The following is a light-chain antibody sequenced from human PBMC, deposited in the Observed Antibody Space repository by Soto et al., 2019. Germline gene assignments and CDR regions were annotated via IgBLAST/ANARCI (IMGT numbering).Light chain of an antibody. J-gene: IGKJ5*01. CDR1: QDISNY. CDR3: QQSFSTPT. CDR2: DAS. V-gene: IGKV1-39*01. Sequence: MTQSPSSLSASVGDRVTITCQASQDISNYLNWYQQKPGKAPKLLIYDASNLQSGVPSRFSGSGSGTDFTLTISILQPEDFATYYCQQSFSTPTFGQGTRLEIK.